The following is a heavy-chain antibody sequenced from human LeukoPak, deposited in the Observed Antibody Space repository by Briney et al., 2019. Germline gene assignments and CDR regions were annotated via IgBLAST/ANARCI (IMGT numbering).Heavy chain of an antibody. Sequence: GASVRVSCKASGYTFTSYGISWVRQAPGQGLEWMGWISAYNGNTNYAQKLQGRVTMTTDTSTSTAYMELRSLRSDDTAVYYCARLVGATGPGFGVNWFDPWGQGTLVTVSS. V-gene: IGHV1-18*01. D-gene: IGHD1-26*01. J-gene: IGHJ5*02. CDR2: ISAYNGNT. CDR3: ARLVGATGPGFGVNWFDP. CDR1: GYTFTSYG.